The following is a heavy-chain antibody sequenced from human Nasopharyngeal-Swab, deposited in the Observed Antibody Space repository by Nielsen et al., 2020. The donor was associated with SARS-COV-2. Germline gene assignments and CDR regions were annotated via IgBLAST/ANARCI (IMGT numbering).Heavy chain of an antibody. CDR3: ARAATVSYAFDI. V-gene: IGHV1-46*01. CDR2: INPSGGNT. CDR1: GYTFTNYY. D-gene: IGHD4-17*01. Sequence: ASVKVSCKASGYTFTNYYMHWVRQAPGQGLQWMGIINPSGGNTSYAQKFQGRVTMTRDTSTSTVYMELSSLRSEDTAVYYCARAATVSYAFDIWGQGTMVTVSS. J-gene: IGHJ3*02.